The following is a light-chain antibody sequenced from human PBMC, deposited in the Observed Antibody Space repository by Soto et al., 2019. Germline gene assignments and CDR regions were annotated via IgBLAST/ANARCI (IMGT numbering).Light chain of an antibody. V-gene: IGKV3-20*01. CDR3: QQYGDSPHT. CDR2: GAS. CDR1: QSINHNS. Sequence: EIVVTQSPATLSLSTGERAPLSCRTSQSINHNSLAWYQHIPGQAPRLLLRGASSRPSGIPDRFSGSGSETDFTLTISRLAPEDFAVYYCQQYGDSPHTFGQGTKLQIK. J-gene: IGKJ2*01.